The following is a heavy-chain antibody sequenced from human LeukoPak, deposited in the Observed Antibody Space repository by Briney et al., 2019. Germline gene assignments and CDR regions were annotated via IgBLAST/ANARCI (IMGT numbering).Heavy chain of an antibody. J-gene: IGHJ4*02. CDR1: GFTFSRYS. CDR3: ARENSEAFDY. D-gene: IGHD1-26*01. Sequence: GGSLRLSCAASGFTFSRYSMNWVRQAPGKGLEWVSSIGGASTSIYYANSVKGRFTISRDNAKNSLSLRMNSLTAEDTAVYYCARENSEAFDYWGQGTLVTVSS. V-gene: IGHV3-21*01. CDR2: IGGASTSI.